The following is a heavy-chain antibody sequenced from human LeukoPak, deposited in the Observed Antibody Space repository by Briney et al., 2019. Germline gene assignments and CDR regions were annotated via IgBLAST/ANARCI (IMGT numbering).Heavy chain of an antibody. J-gene: IGHJ3*02. D-gene: IGHD2-15*01. V-gene: IGHV1-8*03. CDR2: MNPNSGNT. Sequence: GASVKASCKASGYTFTSYDINWVRQATGQGLEWMGWMNPNSGNTGYAQKFQGRVTITRNTSISTAYMELSSLRSEDTAVYYCASIVASSAFDIWGQGTMVTVSS. CDR3: ASIVASSAFDI. CDR1: GYTFTSYD.